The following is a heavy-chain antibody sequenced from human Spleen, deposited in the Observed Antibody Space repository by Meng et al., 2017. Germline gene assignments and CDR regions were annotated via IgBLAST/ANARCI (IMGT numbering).Heavy chain of an antibody. CDR3: AKDPHYSGSYYDY. D-gene: IGHD1-26*01. CDR1: GFSFSSYA. V-gene: IGHV3-23*01. Sequence: GESLKISCAGSGFSFSSYAMNWVRQAPGKGLEWVSGIGGSGYSTYYADSVKGRFTISRDNSKNTLYLQMNSLRAEDTAVYYCAKDPHYSGSYYDYWGQGTLVTVSS. CDR2: IGGSGYST. J-gene: IGHJ4*02.